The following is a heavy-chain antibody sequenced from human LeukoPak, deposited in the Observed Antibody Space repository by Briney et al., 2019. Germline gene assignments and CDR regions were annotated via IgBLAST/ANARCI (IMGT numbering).Heavy chain of an antibody. CDR3: AQSPHYYDSSGYPGYFQH. D-gene: IGHD3-22*01. V-gene: IGHV4-30-2*01. J-gene: IGHJ1*01. CDR2: IYHSGST. CDR1: GGSISSGGYS. Sequence: PSETLSLTCAVSGGSISSGGYSWSWIRQAPGKGLEWIGYIYHSGSTYYNPSLKSRVTISVDRSKNQFSLKLSSVTAADTAVYYCAQSPHYYDSSGYPGYFQHWGQGALFSVSS.